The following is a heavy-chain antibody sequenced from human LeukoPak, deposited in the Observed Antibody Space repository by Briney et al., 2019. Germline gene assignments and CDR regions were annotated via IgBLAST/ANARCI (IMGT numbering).Heavy chain of an antibody. D-gene: IGHD1-14*01. V-gene: IGHV3-23*01. Sequence: GGSLRLSCAASGFTFSTYAMSWVRQAPGKGLEWVSAISGSGGSTFNADSVKGRFTISRDNSKNTLFLHMNSLRAEDTAIYYCAKDHPSGYYFDYWRQGTLVTVSS. CDR3: AKDHPSGYYFDY. CDR2: ISGSGGST. CDR1: GFTFSTYA. J-gene: IGHJ4*02.